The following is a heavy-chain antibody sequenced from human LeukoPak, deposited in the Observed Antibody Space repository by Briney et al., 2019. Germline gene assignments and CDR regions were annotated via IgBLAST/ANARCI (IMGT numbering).Heavy chain of an antibody. D-gene: IGHD3-10*01. J-gene: IGHJ6*03. V-gene: IGHV1-2*02. Sequence: GASVKVSCKTSGYTFSDYYIHWIRQAPGQGLEWVGWINPNSGDTDYAQKFQGRVTMTRDTSISTAYMELSRLRSDDTAVYYCARGGFGGTFYYYYYMDVWGKGTTVTISS. CDR1: GYTFSDYY. CDR2: INPNSGDT. CDR3: ARGGFGGTFYYYYYMDV.